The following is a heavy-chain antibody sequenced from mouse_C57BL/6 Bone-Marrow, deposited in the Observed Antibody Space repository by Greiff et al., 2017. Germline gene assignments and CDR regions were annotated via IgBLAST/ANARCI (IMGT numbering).Heavy chain of an antibody. D-gene: IGHD1-1*01. CDR3: ARPHYYGSSHYAMDY. Sequence: QVQLQQPGAELVKPGASVKVSCKASGYTFTSYWMHWVKQRPGQGLEWIGDIYPGSGSTNYNEKFKSKATLTVDTSSSTAYMQLSSLTSEDSAVYYCARPHYYGSSHYAMDYWGQGTSVTVSS. V-gene: IGHV1-55*01. J-gene: IGHJ4*01. CDR2: IYPGSGST. CDR1: GYTFTSYW.